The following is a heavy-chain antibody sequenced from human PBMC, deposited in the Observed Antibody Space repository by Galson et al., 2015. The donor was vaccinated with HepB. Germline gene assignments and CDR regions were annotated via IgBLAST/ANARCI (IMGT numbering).Heavy chain of an antibody. CDR2: INSDGSST. V-gene: IGHV3-74*01. CDR3: ARAGVNWDLPTPFDY. CDR1: GFTFSSYW. J-gene: IGHJ4*02. Sequence: SLRLSCAASGFTFSSYWMHWVRQAPGKGLVWVSRINSDGSSTSYADSVKGRFTISRDNAKNTLYLQMNSLRAEDTAVYYCARAGVNWDLPTPFDYWGQGTLVTVSS. D-gene: IGHD3-10*01.